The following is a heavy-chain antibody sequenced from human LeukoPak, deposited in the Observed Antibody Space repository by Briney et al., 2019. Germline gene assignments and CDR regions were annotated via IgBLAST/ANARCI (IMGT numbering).Heavy chain of an antibody. CDR3: AKVMESAVATDY. V-gene: IGHV3-48*04. CDR2: VSISSGTI. D-gene: IGHD5-18*01. Sequence: GGSLRLSCAASGFTFTGHNMNWVRQAPGKGLEWVSFVSISSGTIYYADSVKGRFSISRDNAKSSLDLQMNSLRAEDTAVYYCAKVMESAVATDYWGQGTLVTVSS. J-gene: IGHJ4*02. CDR1: GFTFTGHN.